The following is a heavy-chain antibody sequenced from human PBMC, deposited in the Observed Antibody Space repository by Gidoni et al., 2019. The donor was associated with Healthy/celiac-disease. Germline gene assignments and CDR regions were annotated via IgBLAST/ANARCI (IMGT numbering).Heavy chain of an antibody. CDR2: IKQDGSEK. CDR3: ARDRLLLGDYYYYGMDV. D-gene: IGHD2-15*01. V-gene: IGHV3-7*03. CDR1: GFTISSYW. Sequence: EVQLVESGGGLVQPGGSLRLSCAASGFTISSYWMSWVRQAPGKGLEWVANIKQDGSEKYYVDSVKGRFTISRDNAKNSLYLQMNSLRAEDTAVYYCARDRLLLGDYYYYGMDVWGQGTTVTVSS. J-gene: IGHJ6*02.